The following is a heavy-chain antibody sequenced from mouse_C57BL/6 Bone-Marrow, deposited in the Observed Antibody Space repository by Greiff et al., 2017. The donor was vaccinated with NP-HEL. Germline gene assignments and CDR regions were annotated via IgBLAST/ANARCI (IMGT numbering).Heavy chain of an antibody. CDR3: ARRVGFDY. Sequence: VKLQESGAELARPGASVKLSCKASGYTFTSYGISWVKQRTGQGLEWIGEIYPRSGNTYYNEKFKGKATLTADKSSSTAYMELRSLTSEDSAVYFCARRVGFDYGGQGTTLTVSS. CDR2: IYPRSGNT. D-gene: IGHD1-1*02. V-gene: IGHV1-81*01. CDR1: GYTFTSYG. J-gene: IGHJ2*01.